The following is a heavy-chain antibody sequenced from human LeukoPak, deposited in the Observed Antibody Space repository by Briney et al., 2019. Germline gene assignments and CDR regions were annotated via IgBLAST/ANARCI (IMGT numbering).Heavy chain of an antibody. D-gene: IGHD3-22*01. CDR1: GYTFTSYY. Sequence: ASVKVSCKASGYTFTSYYMHWVRQAPGQGLELMGIINPSGSSTSYAQKFQGRVTMTRYTSTSTVYMELSSLRSEDTAVYYCARDRFTMIVVVIKGGAFDIWGQGTMVTVSS. CDR3: ARDRFTMIVVVIKGGAFDI. CDR2: INPSGSST. V-gene: IGHV1-46*01. J-gene: IGHJ3*02.